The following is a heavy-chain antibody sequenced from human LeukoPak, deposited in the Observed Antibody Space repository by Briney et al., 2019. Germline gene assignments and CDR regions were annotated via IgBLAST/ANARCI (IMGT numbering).Heavy chain of an antibody. CDR2: IDRDGSRI. CDR1: GFTFSSYW. Sequence: GGSLRLSRAVSGFTFSSYWMHWVRQAPGKGLVWVSRIDRDGSRINYADSVKGRFTISRDNGKNTLFLQMNSLRAEDAAVYYCVRGNDYGGPHYWGQGTLVTVSS. V-gene: IGHV3-74*01. D-gene: IGHD4-23*01. J-gene: IGHJ4*02. CDR3: VRGNDYGGPHY.